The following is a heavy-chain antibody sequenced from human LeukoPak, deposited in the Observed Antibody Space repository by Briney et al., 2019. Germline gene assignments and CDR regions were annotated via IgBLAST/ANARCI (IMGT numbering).Heavy chain of an antibody. V-gene: IGHV3-7*01. CDR1: GFTFSSYW. CDR2: IKQDGSEK. Sequence: GGSLRLSCAASGFTFSSYWMSWVRQAPGKGLEWVANIKQDGSEKYYVDSVKGRFTISRDNAKNSLYLQMNSLRAEDTAVYYCARGPTYQHSSGHDFDYWGQGTLVTVSS. CDR3: ARGPTYQHSSGHDFDY. J-gene: IGHJ4*02. D-gene: IGHD3-22*01.